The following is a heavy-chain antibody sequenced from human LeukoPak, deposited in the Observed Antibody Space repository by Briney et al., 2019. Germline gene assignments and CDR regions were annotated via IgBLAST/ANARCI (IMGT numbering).Heavy chain of an antibody. CDR3: ARSVLSPVLQDFDY. V-gene: IGHV3-33*01. Sequence: GGSLRLSCAACGFTFSSCGMQWVRRAPGGGRVCVAVLWYDGSKKYYADSVKGRFTISRDDSKNTLYLQMNSLRVEDTAVYYCARSVLSPVLQDFDYWGQGTLVTVSS. J-gene: IGHJ4*02. CDR2: LWYDGSKK. CDR1: GFTFSSCG. D-gene: IGHD5-24*01.